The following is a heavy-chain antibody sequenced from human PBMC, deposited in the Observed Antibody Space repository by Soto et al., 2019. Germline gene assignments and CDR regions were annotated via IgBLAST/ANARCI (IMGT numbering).Heavy chain of an antibody. V-gene: IGHV1-69*13. D-gene: IGHD3-9*01. CDR3: ARGWSYDILTGFSY. CDR2: ITPIFGRA. CDR1: GGSFSNYA. Sequence: SVKVSGKASGGSFSNYAISWVRQAPGQGLEWMGGITPIFGRANYAQKFQGRVTITADESTSTAYMELSSLRSEDTAIYYCARGWSYDILTGFSYWGQGTLVTVSS. J-gene: IGHJ4*02.